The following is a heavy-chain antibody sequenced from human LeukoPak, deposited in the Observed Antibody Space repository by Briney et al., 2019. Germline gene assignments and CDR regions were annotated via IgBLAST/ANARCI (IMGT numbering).Heavy chain of an antibody. V-gene: IGHV3-30*02. J-gene: IGHJ2*01. D-gene: IGHD6-13*01. CDR1: GITFKTYG. CDR2: IRNDGSTK. CDR3: AKVHTSSWGFFEV. Sequence: PGGSLRLSCAASGITFKTYGLHWVRQAPGKGLEWVAFIRNDGSTKYYADSVKGRFTISRDNSKNTLYLDMNSLTIEETAVYYCAKVHTSSWGFFEVWGRGAPVTVSS.